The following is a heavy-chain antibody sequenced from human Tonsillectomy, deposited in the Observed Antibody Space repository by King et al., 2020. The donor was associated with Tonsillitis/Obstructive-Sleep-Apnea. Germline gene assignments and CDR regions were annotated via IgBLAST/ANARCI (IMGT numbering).Heavy chain of an antibody. Sequence: VQLVESGGGLVQPGGSLRLSCAASGFTFSSYWMHWVRQAPGEGLVWVSRINSDGGITNYADSVKGRFTISRDNAKSTLYLPMNSLRADDTAVYYCVREASAAGDYWGQGTLVTVSS. V-gene: IGHV3-74*01. CDR3: VREASAAGDY. CDR2: INSDGGIT. J-gene: IGHJ4*02. CDR1: GFTFSSYW. D-gene: IGHD6-13*01.